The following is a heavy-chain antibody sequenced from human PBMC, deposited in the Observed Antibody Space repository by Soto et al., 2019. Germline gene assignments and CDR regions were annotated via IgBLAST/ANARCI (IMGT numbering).Heavy chain of an antibody. CDR3: TEETYYFDY. CDR1: GLTFSRFA. V-gene: IGHV3-23*01. Sequence: GGSLRLSCAASGLTFSRFAMTWVRQAPGQGLEWVSAISDSGGSTYYADSVKGRFVISRDNPKNTHYLEMNSLRVEDTVIYYCTEETYYFDYCGPGTQVTVSS. J-gene: IGHJ4*02. CDR2: ISDSGGST. D-gene: IGHD2-21*01.